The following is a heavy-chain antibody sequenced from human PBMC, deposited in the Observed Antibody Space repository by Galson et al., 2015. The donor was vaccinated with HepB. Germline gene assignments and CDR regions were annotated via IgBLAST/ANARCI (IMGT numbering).Heavy chain of an antibody. CDR3: AKDRTYDSSGYYFYYFDY. D-gene: IGHD3-22*01. CDR2: ISGSGGST. J-gene: IGHJ4*02. CDR1: GFTFSSYA. V-gene: IGHV3-23*01. Sequence: SLRLSCAASGFTFSSYAMSWVRQAPGKGLEWVSAISGSGGSTYYADSVKGRFTISRDNSKNTLYLQTNSLRAEDTAVYYCAKDRTYDSSGYYFYYFDYWGQGTLVTVSS.